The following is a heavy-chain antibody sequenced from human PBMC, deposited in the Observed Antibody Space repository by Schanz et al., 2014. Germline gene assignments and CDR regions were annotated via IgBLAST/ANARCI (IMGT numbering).Heavy chain of an antibody. CDR2: VSHGGTYI. Sequence: EVQLVESGGGLVKPGGSLRLSCAASGFTSSNAWMNWVRQAPGKGLEWVSSVSHGGTYIYYADSVRGRFTISRDNAKNSLFLQMHSLRADDTAVYYCARSTYYDILTGQTHTRVDVRYFDLWGRGTLVTVSS. J-gene: IGHJ2*01. CDR3: ARSTYYDILTGQTHTRVDVRYFDL. V-gene: IGHV3-21*01. D-gene: IGHD3-9*01. CDR1: GFTSSNAW.